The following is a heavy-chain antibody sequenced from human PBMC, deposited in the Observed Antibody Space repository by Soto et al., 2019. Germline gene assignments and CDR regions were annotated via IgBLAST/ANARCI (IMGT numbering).Heavy chain of an antibody. D-gene: IGHD3-22*01. CDR1: GYTFTSYY. Sequence: ASVKVSCKASGYTFTSYYMHWVRQAPGQGLEWMGIINPSGGSTSYAQKFQGRVTMTRDTSTSTVYMELSSLRSEDTAVYYCARSPPESMIVVVITPTPYGMDVWGQGTTVTVSS. CDR3: ARSPPESMIVVVITPTPYGMDV. V-gene: IGHV1-46*01. CDR2: INPSGGST. J-gene: IGHJ6*02.